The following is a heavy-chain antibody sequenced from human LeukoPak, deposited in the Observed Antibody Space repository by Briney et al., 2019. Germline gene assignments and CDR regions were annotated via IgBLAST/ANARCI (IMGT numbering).Heavy chain of an antibody. CDR3: ARLDHYYGSGSYIGY. V-gene: IGHV1-2*07. Sequence: VASVKVSCKSSVYTFTGYYMHWVRQPPGQGREWMGWINPNSGGTNYADKFQGNVTMTRNTSISTAYMVLSRLRSDDTAVYYCARLDHYYGSGSYIGYWGQGTLVTVS. D-gene: IGHD3-10*01. CDR1: VYTFTGYY. J-gene: IGHJ4*02. CDR2: INPNSGGT.